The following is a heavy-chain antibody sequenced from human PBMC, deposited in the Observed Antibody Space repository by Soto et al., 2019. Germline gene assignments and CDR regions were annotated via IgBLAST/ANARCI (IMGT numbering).Heavy chain of an antibody. V-gene: IGHV4-31*03. CDR3: ARLTASIAARKFDY. Sequence: QVQLQESGPGLVKPSQTLSLTCTVSGGSISSGGYYWSWIRQHPGKGLEWIGYIYYSGSTYYNPSLKSRVTISVDTSKNQFSLKLSSVTAADTAVYFCARLTASIAARKFDYWGQGTLVTVSS. D-gene: IGHD6-6*01. CDR2: IYYSGST. J-gene: IGHJ4*02. CDR1: GGSISSGGYY.